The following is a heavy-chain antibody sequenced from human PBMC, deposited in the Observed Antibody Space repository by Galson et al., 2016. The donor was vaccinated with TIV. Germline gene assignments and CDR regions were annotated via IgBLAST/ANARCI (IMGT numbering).Heavy chain of an antibody. CDR3: AREDHSGWHGFDS. Sequence: SLRLSCAASGFKFSNFGMHWVRQAPGKGLEWVAVVWHDGRTKYYGDSVKGRFTVSRENSRNVLSLQMNSLRVDDTAIYYCAREDHSGWHGFDSWGQGTPV. D-gene: IGHD6-19*01. J-gene: IGHJ4*02. V-gene: IGHV3-33*01. CDR1: GFKFSNFG. CDR2: VWHDGRTK.